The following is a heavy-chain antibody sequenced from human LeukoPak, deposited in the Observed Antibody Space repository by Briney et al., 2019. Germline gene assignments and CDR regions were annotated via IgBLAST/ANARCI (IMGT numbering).Heavy chain of an antibody. V-gene: IGHV4-61*01. Sequence: TSETLSLTCTVSGGSVSSGSYYWSWIRQPPGKGLEWIGYIYYSGSTNYNPSLKSRVTMSVDTSKNQFSLKLTSVTAADTAVYYCARLRPVAGYDAFDIWGHGTMVTVSS. CDR3: ARLRPVAGYDAFDI. CDR2: IYYSGST. D-gene: IGHD6-19*01. CDR1: GGSVSSGSYY. J-gene: IGHJ3*02.